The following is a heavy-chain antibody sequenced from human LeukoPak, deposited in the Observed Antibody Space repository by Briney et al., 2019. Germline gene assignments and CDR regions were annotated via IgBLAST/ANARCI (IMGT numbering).Heavy chain of an antibody. J-gene: IGHJ4*02. D-gene: IGHD3-10*01. CDR2: INPDGTTT. CDR1: GFTFSTYW. V-gene: IGHV3-74*01. CDR3: ARDGSLLWFGESSHYFDY. Sequence: GGSLRLSCAASGFTFSTYWMHWVRQAPGKGLVWVSRINPDGTTTSYADSVKGRFTISRDNSKNTLYLQMNSLRAEDTAVYYCARDGSLLWFGESSHYFDYWGQGTLVTVSS.